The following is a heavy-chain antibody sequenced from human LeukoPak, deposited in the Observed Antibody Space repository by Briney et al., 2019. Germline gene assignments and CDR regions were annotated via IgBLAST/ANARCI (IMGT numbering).Heavy chain of an antibody. CDR1: GGSISSYY. D-gene: IGHD1-26*01. CDR2: IYYSGST. Sequence: SETLSLTCTVSGGSISSYYWSWIRQPPGKGLEWIGYIYYSGSTNYNPSLKSRVTISVDTSKNQFSLKLSSVTAADTAVYYCARGGRGSYYYMDVWGKGATVTVSS. J-gene: IGHJ6*03. V-gene: IGHV4-59*01. CDR3: ARGGRGSYYYMDV.